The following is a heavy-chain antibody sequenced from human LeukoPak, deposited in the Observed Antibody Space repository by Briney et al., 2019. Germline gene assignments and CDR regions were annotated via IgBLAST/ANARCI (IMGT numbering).Heavy chain of an antibody. CDR1: GYSISSAYY. J-gene: IGHJ4*02. V-gene: IGHV4-38-2*02. Sequence: PSETLSLTCSVSGYSISSAYYWGWIRQPPGKGLEWIGTMYHSGSTNYNPSLKSRATISVDKSKNQFSLKLSSVTAADTAVYYCARAGSLLAAAGELYCSDYWGQGTLVTVSS. D-gene: IGHD6-13*01. CDR2: MYHSGST. CDR3: ARAGSLLAAAGELYCSDY.